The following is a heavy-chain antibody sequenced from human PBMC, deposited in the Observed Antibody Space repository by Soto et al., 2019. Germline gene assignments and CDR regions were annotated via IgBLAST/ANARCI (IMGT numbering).Heavy chain of an antibody. CDR1: GITLKSYA. CDR3: AKVLRRLFYGMDV. J-gene: IGHJ6*02. V-gene: IGHV3-23*01. D-gene: IGHD3-22*01. CDR2: ISGSGGST. Sequence: GSLGLSCARFGITLKSYAMNRVPQAPGKGLEWVSAISGSGGSTYYADSVKGRFTISRDNSKNTLYLQMNSLRAEDTAVYYCAKVLRRLFYGMDVWGQGTTVTVSS.